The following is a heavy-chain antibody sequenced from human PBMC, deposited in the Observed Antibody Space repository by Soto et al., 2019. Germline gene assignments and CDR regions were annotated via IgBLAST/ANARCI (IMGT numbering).Heavy chain of an antibody. CDR3: AKLGANWVRGYGLDV. J-gene: IGHJ6*02. Sequence: SQTLSLSCAISGDSVSSKSAAWNWIRQSPSRGVEWLGRTYYRSKWYIDYAVSVKSRITINPDTSKNQFSLQLNSVTPEDTAVYHGAKLGANWVRGYGLDVWGQWATVTVS. CDR1: GDSVSSKSAA. V-gene: IGHV6-1*01. D-gene: IGHD7-27*01. CDR2: TYYRSKWYI.